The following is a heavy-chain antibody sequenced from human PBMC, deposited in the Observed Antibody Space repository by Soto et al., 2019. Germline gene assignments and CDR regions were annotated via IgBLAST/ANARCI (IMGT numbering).Heavy chain of an antibody. CDR3: ARASRGYDDGKLHYYYYGMDV. J-gene: IGHJ6*02. V-gene: IGHV1-69*13. CDR2: IIPIFETA. D-gene: IGHD5-18*01. CDR1: GGTFSSYG. Sequence: SVKVSCKTSGGTFSSYGISWVRQAPGQGLEWMGGIIPIFETAKYAQKLQGRVMITADESTSTAYMELSSLRSEDTAVYYCARASRGYDDGKLHYYYYGMDVWGQGTTVTVSS.